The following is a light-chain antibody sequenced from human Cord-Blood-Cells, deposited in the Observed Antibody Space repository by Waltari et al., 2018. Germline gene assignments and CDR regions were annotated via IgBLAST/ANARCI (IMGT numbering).Light chain of an antibody. Sequence: QSALTQPASVSRSPGHSITISRPGTSRDVWSYNPPSWYPPHPGKAPKLIIYEGSKRPSGVSNRFSGSKSGNTASLTISGLQAEGEADYYCCSYAGSSTLVFGGGTKLTVL. V-gene: IGLV2-23*01. CDR1: SRDVWSYNP. CDR3: CSYAGSSTLV. CDR2: EGS. J-gene: IGLJ3*02.